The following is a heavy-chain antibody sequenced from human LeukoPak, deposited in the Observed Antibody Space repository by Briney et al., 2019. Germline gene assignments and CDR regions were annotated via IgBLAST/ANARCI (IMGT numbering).Heavy chain of an antibody. CDR1: GFTFSSYW. CDR2: INIDGSST. Sequence: PGGSLRLSCAASGFTFSSYWMNSVRQAPGKGLVWVSRINIDGSSTNYADSVKGRLTISRDNAKNTLYLQMNSLRAEDTAVYYCARRNGMDVWGQGTTVTVSS. V-gene: IGHV3-74*01. J-gene: IGHJ6*02. CDR3: ARRNGMDV.